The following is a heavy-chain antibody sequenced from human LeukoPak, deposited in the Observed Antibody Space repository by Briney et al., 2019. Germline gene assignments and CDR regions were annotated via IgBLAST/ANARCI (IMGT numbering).Heavy chain of an antibody. CDR1: GFTFSSYW. V-gene: IGHV3-7*03. D-gene: IGHD3-16*01. Sequence: GGSLRLSCAASGFTFSSYWMNWARQAPGKGLEWVVSINHNGYVNYYVDSVKGRFTISRDNAKNSLYLQMSNLRAEDTAVYFCARGGGLDVWGQGATVTVSS. J-gene: IGHJ6*02. CDR3: ARGGGLDV. CDR2: INHNGYVN.